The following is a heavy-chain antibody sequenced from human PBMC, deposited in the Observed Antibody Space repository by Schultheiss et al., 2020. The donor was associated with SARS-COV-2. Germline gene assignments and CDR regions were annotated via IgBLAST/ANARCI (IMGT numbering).Heavy chain of an antibody. CDR1: GFTFSSYS. Sequence: GESLKISCAASGFTFSSYSMNWVRQAPGKGLEWVSSISSSSSYIYYADSVKGRFTISRDNAKNSLYLQMNSLRAEDTAVYYCARDGGNYAFHIWGQGTMVTVSS. CDR3: ARDGGNYAFHI. CDR2: ISSSSSYI. J-gene: IGHJ3*02. D-gene: IGHD4-23*01. V-gene: IGHV3-21*06.